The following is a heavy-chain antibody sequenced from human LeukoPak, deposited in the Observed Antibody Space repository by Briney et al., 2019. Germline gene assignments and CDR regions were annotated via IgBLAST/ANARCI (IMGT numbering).Heavy chain of an antibody. V-gene: IGHV4-59*01. CDR1: GGSISSYY. D-gene: IGHD5-18*01. CDR2: IYYSGST. CDR3: ARDRSYGFFDY. J-gene: IGHJ4*02. Sequence: SETLSLTCTVSGGSISSYYWSWIRHPQGKGLEWIGFIYYSGSTNYSPSLKSRVNISVDTSKNQFSLKLTSVTAADTAVYYCARDRSYGFFDYWGQGTLVTVSS.